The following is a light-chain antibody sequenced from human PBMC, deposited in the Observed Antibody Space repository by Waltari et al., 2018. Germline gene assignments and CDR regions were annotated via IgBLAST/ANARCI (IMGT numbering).Light chain of an antibody. J-gene: IGLJ2*01. Sequence: QSLLTQPPSASGTPGQRVTISCSGSWSNIGSNAVSWYQQLPGTAPKLRIHSNNRRPSGVPDRFSCSKSGTSASLVISGLQSADEAEYYCSAWDDSLNGQVVFGGGTKVTVL. CDR1: WSNIGSNA. CDR2: SNN. V-gene: IGLV1-44*01. CDR3: SAWDDSLNGQVV.